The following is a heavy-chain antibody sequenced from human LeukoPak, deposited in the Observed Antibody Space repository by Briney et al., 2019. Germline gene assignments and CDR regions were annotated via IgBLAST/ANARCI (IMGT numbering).Heavy chain of an antibody. CDR2: IYYSGST. J-gene: IGHJ4*02. V-gene: IGHV4-39*01. CDR3: AIGLPSFDY. D-gene: IGHD4-17*01. CDR1: GGSISSSSYY. Sequence: SETLSLTCTVSGGSISSSSYYWGWIRQPPGKGLEWIGSIYYSGSTYYNPSLKSRVTISVDTSKNQFSLKLSSVTAADTAVYYCAIGLPSFDYWGQGTLVTVSS.